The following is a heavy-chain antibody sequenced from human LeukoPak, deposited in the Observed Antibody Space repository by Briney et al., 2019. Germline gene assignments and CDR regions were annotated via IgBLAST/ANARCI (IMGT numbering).Heavy chain of an antibody. CDR2: IIPIFGTA. Sequence: ASVKVSCKASGYTFTGYYMHWVRQAPGQGLEWMGRIIPIFGTANYAQKFQGRVTITTDESTSTAYMELSSLRSEDTAVYYCARDRKDYGDPFDYWGQGTLVTVSS. CDR3: ARDRKDYGDPFDY. V-gene: IGHV1-69*05. J-gene: IGHJ4*02. D-gene: IGHD4-17*01. CDR1: GYTFTGYY.